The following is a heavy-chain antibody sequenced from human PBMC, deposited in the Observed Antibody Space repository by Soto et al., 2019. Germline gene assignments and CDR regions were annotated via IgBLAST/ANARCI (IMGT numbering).Heavy chain of an antibody. CDR1: GYTFTGYY. J-gene: IGHJ4*02. CDR2: INPNSGGT. CDR3: ARESPFDY. Sequence: ASVKVSCKASGYTFTGYYMHWVRQAPGQGLEWMGWINPNSGGTNYAQKFQGRFTISRDNAKNSLYLQMNSLRAEDTAVYYCARESPFDYWGQGTLVTVSS. V-gene: IGHV1-2*02.